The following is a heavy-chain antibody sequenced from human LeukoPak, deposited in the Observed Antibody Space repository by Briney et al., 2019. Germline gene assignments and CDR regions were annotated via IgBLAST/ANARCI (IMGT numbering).Heavy chain of an antibody. CDR2: IYSDGRT. CDR3: ASIVPNVVATMITDY. V-gene: IGHV3-53*01. CDR1: GFSVSSNY. J-gene: IGHJ4*02. D-gene: IGHD5-12*01. Sequence: TGRSLRLSCAASGFSVSSNYMSWVRQAPGKGLEWASVIYSDGRTYYTDSVKGRFTISRDNSKNTLYLQMNSLRAEDTAVYYCASIVPNVVATMITDYWGQGTLVTVVS.